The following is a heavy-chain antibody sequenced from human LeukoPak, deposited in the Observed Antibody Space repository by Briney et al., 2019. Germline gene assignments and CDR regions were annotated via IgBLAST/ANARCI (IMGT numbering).Heavy chain of an antibody. V-gene: IGHV1-24*01. Sequence: ASVKVSCKVSGYTLTELSMHWVRQAPGKGLEWMGGFDPEDGETIYAQKFQGRVTMTEDTSTDTAYMELSSLRSEDTAVYYCATSLLLGQQLPWAFDIWGQGTMVTVSS. CDR2: FDPEDGET. CDR1: GYTLTELS. D-gene: IGHD6-13*01. J-gene: IGHJ3*02. CDR3: ATSLLLGQQLPWAFDI.